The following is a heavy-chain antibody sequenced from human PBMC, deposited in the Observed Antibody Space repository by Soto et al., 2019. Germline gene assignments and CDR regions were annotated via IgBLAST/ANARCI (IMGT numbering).Heavy chain of an antibody. Sequence: QVQLQQWGAGLLKPSETLSLTCAFYGGSFSGYYWSWIRQPPGKGLEWIGEINHSGSTNYNPSLKSRVTISVDTSKNQFSLKLSSVTAADTAVCYCARGLVRSNNSYYYGMDVWGQGTTVTVSS. CDR1: GGSFSGYY. J-gene: IGHJ6*02. CDR3: ARGLVRSNNSYYYGMDV. CDR2: INHSGST. V-gene: IGHV4-34*01. D-gene: IGHD6-13*01.